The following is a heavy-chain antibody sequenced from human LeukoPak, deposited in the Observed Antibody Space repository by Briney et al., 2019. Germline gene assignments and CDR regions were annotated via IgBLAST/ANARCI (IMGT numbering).Heavy chain of an antibody. CDR2: IRYDGSNK. J-gene: IGHJ4*02. D-gene: IGHD2-2*03. Sequence: PGGSLRLSCAASGFTFSSYGMHWVRQAPGKGLEWVAFIRYDGSNKHYADSVKGRFTTSRDNSKNTLYLQMNSLRAEDTAVYYCAKESLMDIVVVPAARSPFDYWGQGTLVTVSS. V-gene: IGHV3-30*02. CDR3: AKESLMDIVVVPAARSPFDY. CDR1: GFTFSSYG.